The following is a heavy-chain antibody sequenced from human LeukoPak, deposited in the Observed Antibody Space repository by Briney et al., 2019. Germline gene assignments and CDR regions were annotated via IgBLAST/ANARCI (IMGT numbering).Heavy chain of an antibody. D-gene: IGHD2-2*01. CDR3: ARFCVDCSSTSCLYYFDY. Sequence: ASVKVSCKASGYTFTGYYMHWVRQAPGQGLEWMGWINPNSGGTNYAQKFQGRVTMTRNTSISTAYMELSSLRSEDTAVYYCARFCVDCSSTSCLYYFDYWGQGTLVTVSS. CDR1: GYTFTGYY. J-gene: IGHJ4*02. V-gene: IGHV1-2*02. CDR2: INPNSGGT.